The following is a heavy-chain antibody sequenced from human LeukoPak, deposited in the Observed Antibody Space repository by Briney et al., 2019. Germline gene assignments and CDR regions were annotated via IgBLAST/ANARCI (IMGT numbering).Heavy chain of an antibody. D-gene: IGHD3-10*01. CDR2: INWNGGST. J-gene: IGHJ4*02. CDR3: ASSRYYGSGSNDY. Sequence: GGSLRLSCAASGFTFDDYGMSWVRQAPGKGLEWVSGINWNGGSTGYADSVKGRFTISRDNAKNSLYLQMNSLRAEDTAVYYCASSRYYGSGSNDYWGQGTLVTVSS. CDR1: GFTFDDYG. V-gene: IGHV3-20*04.